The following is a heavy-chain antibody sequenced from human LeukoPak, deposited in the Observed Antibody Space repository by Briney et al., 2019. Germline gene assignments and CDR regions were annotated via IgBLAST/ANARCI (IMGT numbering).Heavy chain of an antibody. J-gene: IGHJ4*02. CDR1: GFTFSSYA. CDR2: ISGSGGST. D-gene: IGHD3-3*01. Sequence: GGSLRLSCAASGFTFSSYAMSWVRQAPGKGLEWVSAISGSGGSTYYADSVKGRFTISRDNSKNTLYLQMNSLRAEDTAVYYCAKDLSITIFGVVTPTPFDYWGQGTLVTVSS. V-gene: IGHV3-23*01. CDR3: AKDLSITIFGVVTPTPFDY.